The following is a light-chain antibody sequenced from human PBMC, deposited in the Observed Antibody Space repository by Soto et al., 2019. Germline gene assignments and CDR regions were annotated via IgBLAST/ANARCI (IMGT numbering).Light chain of an antibody. V-gene: IGKV1-39*01. CDR3: QQSFSAPLT. J-gene: IGKJ4*01. CDR2: TAS. CDR1: QNIKKY. Sequence: DIQMTQSPSALSASVGDRVTITCRASQNIKKYLNWYRQKPGKAPDLLIYTASSLQLGFPSRFSGSGSGTDFSLTITSLQPEDSAIYYCQQSFSAPLTFGGGTKVEIK.